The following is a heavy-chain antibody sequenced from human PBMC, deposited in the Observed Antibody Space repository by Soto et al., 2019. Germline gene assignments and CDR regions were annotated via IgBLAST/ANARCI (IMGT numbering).Heavy chain of an antibody. CDR1: GFTFSRFG. Sequence: QVPLVESGGGVVQPGRSLRLSCAASGFTFSRFGMHWVRQAPGKGLECVAVIWYDGSNEYYADSVKGRFTISRDNSKNTLYLQMNSLRAEDTAVYYCARDKAGGWGPYYFDYWGQGTLVTVSS. D-gene: IGHD6-19*01. V-gene: IGHV3-33*01. CDR2: IWYDGSNE. CDR3: ARDKAGGWGPYYFDY. J-gene: IGHJ4*02.